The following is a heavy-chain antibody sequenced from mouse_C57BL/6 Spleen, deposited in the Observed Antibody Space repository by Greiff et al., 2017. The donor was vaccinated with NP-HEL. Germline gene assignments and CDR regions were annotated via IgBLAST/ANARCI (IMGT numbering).Heavy chain of an antibody. CDR2: IDPETGGT. J-gene: IGHJ2*01. D-gene: IGHD2-4*01. CDR1: GYTFTDYE. CDR3: TRRRYDYDVDY. V-gene: IGHV1-15*01. Sequence: QVQLQQSGAELVRPGASVTLSCKASGYTFTDYEMHWVKQTPVHGLEWIGAIDPETGGTAYNQKFKGKAILTADKSSSTAYMELRSLTSEDSAVYYSTRRRYDYDVDYWGQGTTLTVSS.